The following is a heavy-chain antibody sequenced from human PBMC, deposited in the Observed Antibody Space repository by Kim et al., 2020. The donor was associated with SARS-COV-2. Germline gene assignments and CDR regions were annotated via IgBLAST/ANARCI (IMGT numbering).Heavy chain of an antibody. D-gene: IGHD3-3*01. CDR3: ARGHIRAYDDFWSGYYDH. J-gene: IGHJ4*02. CDR2: ISPYNGNT. Sequence: ASVKVSCKASGYNFSTYGISWVRQAPGQGLEWVGWISPYNGNTYYAQRLQGRVTVTTDSSASTAYMEVRSLTSDDTAVYYCARGHIRAYDDFWSGYYDHWGQGTLVTVSS. V-gene: IGHV1-18*01. CDR1: GYNFSTYG.